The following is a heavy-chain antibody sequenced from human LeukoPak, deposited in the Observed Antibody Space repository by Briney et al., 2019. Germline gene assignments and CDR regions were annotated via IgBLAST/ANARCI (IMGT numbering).Heavy chain of an antibody. CDR3: AREWRSRAAAGRDYYFDY. CDR1: GGSISSSIYY. D-gene: IGHD6-13*01. V-gene: IGHV4-39*07. CDR2: IYYSGST. Sequence: PSETLSLTCTVSGGSISSSIYYWGWIRQPPGKGLEWIVIIYYSGSTYYNPSLKSRVTISVDTSKNQFSLKLSFVTAADTAVYYCAREWRSRAAAGRDYYFDYWGQGTLVTVSS. J-gene: IGHJ4*02.